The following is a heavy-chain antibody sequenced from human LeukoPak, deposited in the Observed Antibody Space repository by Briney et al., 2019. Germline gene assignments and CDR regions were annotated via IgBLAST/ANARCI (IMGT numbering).Heavy chain of an antibody. CDR1: GGSISSYY. J-gene: IGHJ4*02. Sequence: SETLSLTCTVSGGSISSYYWSWIRQSPGKGLEWIGYVYYSGSTTYNPSLKSRVIISVDTFKNQFSLKLSSVTAADTAVFYCARHSEGATRFDYWGQGTLVTVSS. CDR3: ARHSEGATRFDY. CDR2: VYYSGST. V-gene: IGHV4-59*08. D-gene: IGHD1-26*01.